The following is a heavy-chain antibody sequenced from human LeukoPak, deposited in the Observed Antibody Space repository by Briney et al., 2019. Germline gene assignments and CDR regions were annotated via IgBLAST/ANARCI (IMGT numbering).Heavy chain of an antibody. J-gene: IGHJ3*02. CDR3: TTKTWLGDAFDI. CDR2: ISWDGGST. V-gene: IGHV3-43D*03. D-gene: IGHD6-19*01. CDR1: GFTFDDYA. Sequence: GGSLRLSCAASGFTFDDYAMHWVRQAPGKGLEWVSLISWDGGSTYYADSVKGRFTISRDNSKNSLYLQMNSLRAEDTALYYCTTKTWLGDAFDIWGQGTMVTVSS.